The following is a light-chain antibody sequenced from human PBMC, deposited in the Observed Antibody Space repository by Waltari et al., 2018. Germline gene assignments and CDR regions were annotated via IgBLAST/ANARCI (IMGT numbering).Light chain of an antibody. CDR1: QSVTSTY. CDR2: SSF. V-gene: IGKV3-20*01. J-gene: IGKJ4*01. CDR3: QYHGALPIT. Sequence: VLTQSPGTLSLSPGESATLSCRASQSVTSTYLAWYQQKPGQAPRLLIFSSFRRATDIPERFSGRGSGTDFTLTINRLEPEDFAVYYCQYHGALPITFGGGTKVDI.